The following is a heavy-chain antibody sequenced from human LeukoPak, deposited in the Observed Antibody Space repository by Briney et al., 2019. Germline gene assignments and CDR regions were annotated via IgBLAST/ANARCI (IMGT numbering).Heavy chain of an antibody. Sequence: GASVKVSCKASGFTFNRSAVHWVRQAPGQGLEWMGMIYPSGGSTNYAQKFQGRVTMTRDTSTSTVYMELSGLRSEDTAVYYCAREEEGGTFDYWGQGTLVTVSS. CDR1: GFTFNRSA. D-gene: IGHD3-16*01. CDR3: AREEEGGTFDY. CDR2: IYPSGGST. J-gene: IGHJ4*02. V-gene: IGHV1-46*02.